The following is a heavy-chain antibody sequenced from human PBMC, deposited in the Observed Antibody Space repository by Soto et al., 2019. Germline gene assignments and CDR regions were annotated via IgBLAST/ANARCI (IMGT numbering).Heavy chain of an antibody. V-gene: IGHV1-69*13. J-gene: IGHJ6*02. D-gene: IGHD2-2*01. CDR2: IIPIFGTP. CDR3: ARERSVGYCITTTCPKPFYYDSMDV. Sequence: ASVKVSCQASRGTFTHYAFIWVRQAPGHGLEWMGGIIPIFGTPDYAQNFQRRVTITADESTRTASMELSSLRSDDTAVYYCARERSVGYCITTTCPKPFYYDSMDVWGQGTTVTVSS. CDR1: RGTFTHYA.